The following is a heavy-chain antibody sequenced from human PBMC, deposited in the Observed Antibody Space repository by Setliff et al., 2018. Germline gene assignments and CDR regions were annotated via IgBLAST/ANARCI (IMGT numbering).Heavy chain of an antibody. Sequence: GGSLRHSCGVFGLTFSSYEMIWVRQAPGKGLEWVSYISDSGSTKYYADSVKGRFTISRDNAKNSPFLQMNSLRTGDTAVYYCAPKGRGELRAEFWGQGTLVTVSS. D-gene: IGHD1-7*01. CDR3: APKGRGELRAEF. CDR1: GLTFSSYE. V-gene: IGHV3-48*03. J-gene: IGHJ4*02. CDR2: ISDSGSTK.